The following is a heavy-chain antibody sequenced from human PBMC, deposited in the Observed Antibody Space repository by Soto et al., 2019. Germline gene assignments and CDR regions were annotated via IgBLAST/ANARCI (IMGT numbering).Heavy chain of an antibody. Sequence: QVQLQESGPGLVKPSQTLSLTCTVSGGSISSGGYYWSWIRQHPGNGLEWIGYIYYSGSTYYNPSLKSRVTISVDTSKNQFSLKLSSVTAADTAVYYCAREGGITMVRGVIRAYYFDYWGQGTLVTVSS. J-gene: IGHJ4*02. CDR2: IYYSGST. CDR3: AREGGITMVRGVIRAYYFDY. V-gene: IGHV4-31*03. D-gene: IGHD3-10*01. CDR1: GGSISSGGYY.